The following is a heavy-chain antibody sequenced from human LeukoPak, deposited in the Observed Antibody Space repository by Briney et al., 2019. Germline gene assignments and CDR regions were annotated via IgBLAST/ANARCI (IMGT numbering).Heavy chain of an antibody. Sequence: SETLSLTXTVSGGSISSYYWSWIRQPAGKGLEWIGRIYTSGSTNYNPSLKSRVTMSVDTSKNQFFLKLSSVTAADTAVYYCATGYSGYDYPYWGQGTLVTVSS. CDR1: GGSISSYY. CDR2: IYTSGST. V-gene: IGHV4-4*07. D-gene: IGHD5-12*01. J-gene: IGHJ4*02. CDR3: ATGYSGYDYPY.